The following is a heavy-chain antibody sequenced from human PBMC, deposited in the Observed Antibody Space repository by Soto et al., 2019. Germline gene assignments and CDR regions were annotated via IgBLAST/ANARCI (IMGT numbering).Heavy chain of an antibody. CDR2: INHTGGT. V-gene: IGHV4-34*01. D-gene: IGHD3-3*01. CDR3: ATRITVFGLLIPPFDP. Sequence: PSETLSLTCAVYGGSVNGYYWNWIRQPPGKGLEWIGEINHTGGTHYNPSLRSRVTMSVDTSKNQFSLRLSSVTAADTAMYYCATRITVFGLLIPPFDPWGQGTQVTSPQ. J-gene: IGHJ5*02. CDR1: GGSVNGYY.